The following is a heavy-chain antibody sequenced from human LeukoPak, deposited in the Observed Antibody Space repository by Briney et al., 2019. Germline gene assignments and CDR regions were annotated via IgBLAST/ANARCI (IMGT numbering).Heavy chain of an antibody. CDR2: IYTSGST. J-gene: IGHJ4*02. D-gene: IGHD5-24*01. V-gene: IGHV4-4*07. CDR3: AREGQRWLQPAYDY. Sequence: SETLSLTCAVYGGSFSGYYWSWIRQPAGKGLEWIGRIYTSGSTNYNPSLKSRVTMSVDTSKNQFSLKLSSVTAADTAVYYCAREGQRWLQPAYDYWGQGTLVTVSS. CDR1: GGSFSGYY.